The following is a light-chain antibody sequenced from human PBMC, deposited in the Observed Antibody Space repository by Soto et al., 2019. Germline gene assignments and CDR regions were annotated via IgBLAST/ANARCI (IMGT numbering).Light chain of an antibody. J-gene: IGKJ3*01. CDR2: ASS. CDR1: DTINVY. Sequence: DIQMTQSPSSLTASVGDRVTITCRASDTINVYLAWYQHKPGKVPERLIYASSILQSGVPSRFSGSRSDTEFTLTISSLQPEDVGTYYCQKYNTAPFTFGPGTKVEIK. CDR3: QKYNTAPFT. V-gene: IGKV1-27*01.